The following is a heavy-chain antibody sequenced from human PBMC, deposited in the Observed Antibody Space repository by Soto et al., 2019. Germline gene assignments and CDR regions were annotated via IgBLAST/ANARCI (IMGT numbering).Heavy chain of an antibody. J-gene: IGHJ4*02. D-gene: IGHD3-10*01. Sequence: EVQLLESGGGLVQPGGSLRLSCAASGFTFNNYAMTWVRQAPGKGLEWVSAISGGGGTTSYADSVKGRFTVSRDGSKYTLYLQMSSLRAEDTALYYCAKGRGGSGSLTPRVDFWGQGTLVTVSS. CDR2: ISGGGGTT. CDR3: AKGRGGSGSLTPRVDF. CDR1: GFTFNNYA. V-gene: IGHV3-23*01.